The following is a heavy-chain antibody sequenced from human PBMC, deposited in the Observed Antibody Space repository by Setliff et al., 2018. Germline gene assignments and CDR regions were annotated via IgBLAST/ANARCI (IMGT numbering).Heavy chain of an antibody. CDR1: GGSISNYW. D-gene: IGHD3-22*01. J-gene: IGHJ4*02. CDR2: IYDSGAT. Sequence: SETLSLTCTVSGGSISNYWWGWIRQPPGKGLEWIGYIYDSGATYYNPSLRGRVTMSLDTSANQFSLNLRSVTAADTAIYYCARGRYYESNSYYFPFDFWGQGMLVTVSS. CDR3: ARGRYYESNSYYFPFDF. V-gene: IGHV4-59*04.